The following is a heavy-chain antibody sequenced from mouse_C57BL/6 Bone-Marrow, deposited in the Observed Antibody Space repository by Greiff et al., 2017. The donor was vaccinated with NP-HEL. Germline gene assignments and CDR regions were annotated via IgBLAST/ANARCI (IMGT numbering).Heavy chain of an antibody. CDR3: ARADYYAMDY. CDR1: GYTFTSYG. Sequence: VQLHQSGAELARPGASVKLSCKASGYTFTSYGISWVKQRTGQGLEWIGEIYPRSGNPSYNEKFQGKATLTADKSSSTAYMELRSLTSDDAAFYFCARADYYAMDYGGQGTSVTVSS. CDR2: IYPRSGNP. J-gene: IGHJ4*01. V-gene: IGHV1-81*01.